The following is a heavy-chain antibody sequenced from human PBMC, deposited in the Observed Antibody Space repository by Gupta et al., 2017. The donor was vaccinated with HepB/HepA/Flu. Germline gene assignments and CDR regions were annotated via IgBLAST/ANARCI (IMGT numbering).Heavy chain of an antibody. J-gene: IGHJ4*02. D-gene: IGHD3-3*01. CDR3: AKXSGVKRTGRYFDS. Sequence: EVQMLESGGGLVQPGGSLRLPCAASGFTFRSYAMSWVRQALGKGLEWVSALDNSGDYTYYADSEKGRFTISRDNSKGTLYMEMNSLTADDXAXYDGAKXSGVKRTGRYFDSWGQGNRVTGSS. V-gene: IGHV3-23*01. CDR2: LDNSGDYT. CDR1: GFTFRSYA.